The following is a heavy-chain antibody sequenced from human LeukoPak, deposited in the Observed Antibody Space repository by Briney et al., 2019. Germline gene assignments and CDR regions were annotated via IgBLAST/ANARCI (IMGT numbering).Heavy chain of an antibody. V-gene: IGHV4-59*08. D-gene: IGHD3-10*01. CDR1: GGSISSYY. J-gene: IGHJ6*02. Sequence: SETLSLTCTVSGGSISSYYWSWIRQPPGKGLEWIGYIYYSGSTNYNPSLKSRVTISVDTSKNQFSLKLSSVTAADTAVYFCARLPLVRGNYGMDVWGQGTIVTVSS. CDR3: ARLPLVRGNYGMDV. CDR2: IYYSGST.